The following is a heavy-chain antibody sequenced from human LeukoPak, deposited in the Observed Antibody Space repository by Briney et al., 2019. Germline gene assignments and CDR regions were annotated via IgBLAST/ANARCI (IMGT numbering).Heavy chain of an antibody. CDR2: IIPIFGTT. D-gene: IGHD2-2*01. V-gene: IGHV1-69*05. CDR1: GGSFSSYG. Sequence: ASVKVSCKASGGSFSSYGVSWVRQAPGQGLEWMGGIIPIFGTTDYAQKFQGRVTITTDESAGTAYMELSSLRSEDTAVYYCARSGGPGCSSTSCYPSMYYYYYMDVWGKGTTVTVSS. J-gene: IGHJ6*03. CDR3: ARSGGPGCSSTSCYPSMYYYYYMDV.